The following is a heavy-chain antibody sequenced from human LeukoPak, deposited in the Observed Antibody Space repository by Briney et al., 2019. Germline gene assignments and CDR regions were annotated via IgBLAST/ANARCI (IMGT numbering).Heavy chain of an antibody. CDR3: ARDATIDSSGYYYGY. V-gene: IGHV5-51*01. Sequence: GESLKISCKGFGYSFTSYWIGWVRQMPGKGLEWMGIIYPGDSDTRYSPSFQGQVTISAGKSISTAYLQWSSLKASDTAMYYCARDATIDSSGYYYGYWGQGTLVTVSS. CDR1: GYSFTSYW. CDR2: IYPGDSDT. J-gene: IGHJ4*02. D-gene: IGHD3-22*01.